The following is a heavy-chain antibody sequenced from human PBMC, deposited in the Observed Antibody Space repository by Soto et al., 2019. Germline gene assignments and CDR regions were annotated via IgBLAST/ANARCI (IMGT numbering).Heavy chain of an antibody. V-gene: IGHV4-4*02. CDR1: SGSISSSNW. CDR2: IYHSGST. Sequence: QVQLQESGPGLVKPSGTLSLTCAVSSGSISSSNWWSWVRQPPGKGLEWIWEIYHSGSTNYNPSLKSRVTISVDKSKNQFSLKLSSVTAADTAVYYCARVFGEGYCSGGSCYQDDAFDIWGQGTMVTVSS. D-gene: IGHD2-15*01. CDR3: ARVFGEGYCSGGSCYQDDAFDI. J-gene: IGHJ3*02.